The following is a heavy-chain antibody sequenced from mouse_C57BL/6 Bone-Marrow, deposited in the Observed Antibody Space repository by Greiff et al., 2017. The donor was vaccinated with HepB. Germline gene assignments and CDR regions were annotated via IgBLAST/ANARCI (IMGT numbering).Heavy chain of an antibody. D-gene: IGHD1-1*01. CDR3: AKQQYYYYGSSTDY. Sequence: EVQLQQSGPELVKPGASVKISCKASGYTFTDYYMHWVKQSHGKSLEWIGDINPNNGGTTYNQKFKGKATLTVDKSSSTAYMELRSLTSEDSAVYYCAKQQYYYYGSSTDYWGQGTTLTVSS. V-gene: IGHV1-26*01. CDR2: INPNNGGT. CDR1: GYTFTDYY. J-gene: IGHJ2*01.